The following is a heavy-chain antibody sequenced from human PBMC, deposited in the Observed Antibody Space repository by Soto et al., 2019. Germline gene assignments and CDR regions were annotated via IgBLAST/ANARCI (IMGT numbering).Heavy chain of an antibody. V-gene: IGHV3-73*01. D-gene: IGHD3-16*01. CDR1: GFTCSGSA. CDR3: TRHEEELITFGGVVDV. J-gene: IGHJ6*02. CDR2: IRSKANSYAT. Sequence: GGYLRLSCAASGFTCSGSAMHWVRQASGKGLEWVGRIRSKANSYATAYAASVKGRFTISRDDSKNTAYLQMNSLKTEDTAVYYCTRHEEELITFGGVVDVWGQGTTVTVSS.